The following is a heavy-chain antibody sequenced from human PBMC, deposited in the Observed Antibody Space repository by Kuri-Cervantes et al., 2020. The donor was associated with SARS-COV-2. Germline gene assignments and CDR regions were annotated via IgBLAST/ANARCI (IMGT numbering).Heavy chain of an antibody. CDR3: AGVNRYYDSSGLDY. D-gene: IGHD3-22*01. J-gene: IGHJ4*02. CDR2: IYYSGST. V-gene: IGHV4-30-4*01. Sequence: SETLSLTCTVSGGSISSGDYYWSWIRQPPGKGLEWIGYIYYSGSTYYNPSLKSRVTISVDRSKNQFSLKLSSVTAADTAVYYCAGVNRYYDSSGLDYWGQGTLVTVSS. CDR1: GGSISSGDYY.